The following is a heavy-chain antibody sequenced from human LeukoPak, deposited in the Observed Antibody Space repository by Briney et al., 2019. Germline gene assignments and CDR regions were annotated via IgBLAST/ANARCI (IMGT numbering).Heavy chain of an antibody. J-gene: IGHJ5*02. D-gene: IGHD3-9*01. CDR3: ARPYDILTPNWFDP. CDR2: INSDGSST. Sequence: GGSLRLSCAASGFTFSSDWMHWVRPAPGKGLVWVSRINSDGSSTSYADSVKGRFTISRDNAKNTLYLQMNSLRAEDTAVYYCARPYDILTPNWFDPWGQGTLVTVSS. CDR1: GFTFSSDW. V-gene: IGHV3-74*01.